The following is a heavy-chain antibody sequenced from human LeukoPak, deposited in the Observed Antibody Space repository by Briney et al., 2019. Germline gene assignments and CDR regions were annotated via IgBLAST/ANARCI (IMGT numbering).Heavy chain of an antibody. Sequence: GGSLRLSCAASGFTFSSYSMNWVRQAPGKGLEWVSSISSSSSYIYYADSVKGRFTISRDNAKNSLYLQMNNLRAEDTAVYYCAREGPEETYYYDSRKNHNWFDPWGQGTLVTVSS. CDR2: ISSSSSYI. D-gene: IGHD3-22*01. J-gene: IGHJ5*02. CDR3: AREGPEETYYYDSRKNHNWFDP. CDR1: GFTFSSYS. V-gene: IGHV3-21*01.